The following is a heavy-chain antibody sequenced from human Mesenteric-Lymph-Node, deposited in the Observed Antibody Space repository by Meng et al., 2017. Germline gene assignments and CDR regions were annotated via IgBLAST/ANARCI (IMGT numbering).Heavy chain of an antibody. CDR1: GYLFSSYG. D-gene: IGHD3-10*01. J-gene: IGHJ4*02. V-gene: IGHV1-18*01. Sequence: QAHLLQSGAEVREPGASVKVSCKASGYLFSSYGISWLRQAPGQGLEWMGWISASHGNTNYAQKLQGRVTMTTDTSTSTAYMELRSLRSDDTAVYYCARDSGGSGSFCWGQGTLVTVSS. CDR2: ISASHGNT. CDR3: ARDSGGSGSFC.